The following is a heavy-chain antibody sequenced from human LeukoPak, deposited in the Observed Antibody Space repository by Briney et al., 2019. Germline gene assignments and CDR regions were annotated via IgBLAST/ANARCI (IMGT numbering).Heavy chain of an antibody. V-gene: IGHV3-11*05. D-gene: IGHD6-13*01. Sequence: GGSLRLSCAAAGFTFSDYYMSWIRQAPGKGLEWVSYMSSSSSYTNYADSVKGRFTISRDNAKNSLYLQMNSLRAEDTAVYYCAREPVYSRREFFDYWGQGTLVTVSS. CDR1: GFTFSDYY. J-gene: IGHJ4*02. CDR2: MSSSSSYT. CDR3: AREPVYSRREFFDY.